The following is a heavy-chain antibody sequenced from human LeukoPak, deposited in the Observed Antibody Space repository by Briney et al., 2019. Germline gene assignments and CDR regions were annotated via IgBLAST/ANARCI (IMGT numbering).Heavy chain of an antibody. CDR2: IYYSGST. CDR1: GGSISGSSYY. J-gene: IGHJ4*02. CDR3: ARIVFYDSSGPGRTPYFDY. D-gene: IGHD3-22*01. Sequence: SETLSLTCTVSGGSISGSSYYWGWIRQPPGKGLEWIGSIYYSGSTYYNPSLKSRVTISVDTSKNQFSLKLSSVTAADTAVYYCARIVFYDSSGPGRTPYFDYWGQGTLVTVSS. V-gene: IGHV4-39*07.